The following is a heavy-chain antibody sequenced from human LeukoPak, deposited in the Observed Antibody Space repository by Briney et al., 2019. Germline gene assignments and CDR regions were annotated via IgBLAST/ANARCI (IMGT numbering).Heavy chain of an antibody. J-gene: IGHJ4*02. D-gene: IGHD5-18*01. V-gene: IGHV1-69*13. CDR1: GGTFSSYA. CDR2: IIPIFGTA. Sequence: SVKVSCKASGGTFSSYAISWVRQAPGQGLEWMGGIIPIFGTANYAQKFQGRVTITADESTSTAYMELSSLRSKDTAVYYCARDGGSVELWLDYWGQGTLVTVSS. CDR3: ARDGGSVELWLDY.